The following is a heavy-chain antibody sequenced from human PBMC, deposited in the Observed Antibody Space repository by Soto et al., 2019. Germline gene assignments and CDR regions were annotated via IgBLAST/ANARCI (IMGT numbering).Heavy chain of an antibody. CDR1: GFTFTNYG. CDR3: ARGYSYGFDY. V-gene: IGHV3-30*03. Sequence: GGSLRLSCAASGFTFTNYGFHWVRQAPGKGLEWVALISYDGINKYYTDSVKGRFTISRDNSENTIYMQMNSLRPEDTALYYCARGYSYGFDYWGQGTLVTVSS. CDR2: ISYDGINK. D-gene: IGHD5-18*01. J-gene: IGHJ4*02.